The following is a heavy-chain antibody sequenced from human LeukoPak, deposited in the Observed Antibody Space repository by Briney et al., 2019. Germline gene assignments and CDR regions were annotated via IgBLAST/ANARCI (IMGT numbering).Heavy chain of an antibody. Sequence: GASVKVSCKASGYTFTSYDINWVRQAPGQGLEWMGWISAYNGNTNYAQKLQGRVTMTTDTSTSTAYMELRSLRSDDTAVYYCAREKNDFWSGRYYYYGMDVWGQGTTVTVSS. J-gene: IGHJ6*02. D-gene: IGHD3-3*01. V-gene: IGHV1-18*01. CDR3: AREKNDFWSGRYYYYGMDV. CDR1: GYTFTSYD. CDR2: ISAYNGNT.